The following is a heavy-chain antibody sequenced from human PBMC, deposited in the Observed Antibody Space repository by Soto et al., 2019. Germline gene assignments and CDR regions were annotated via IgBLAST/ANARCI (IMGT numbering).Heavy chain of an antibody. J-gene: IGHJ6*02. V-gene: IGHV3-30-3*01. CDR3: ARDVYSDYYYGMDV. D-gene: IGHD5-18*01. Sequence: QVQLVESGGGVVQPGRSLRLSCAASGFTFSSYAMHWVRQAPGKGLEWVAVISYDGSNKYYADSVKGRFTISRDNSKNTLYLQMNSLRAEDTAVYYCARDVYSDYYYGMDVWGQGTTVTVSS. CDR2: ISYDGSNK. CDR1: GFTFSSYA.